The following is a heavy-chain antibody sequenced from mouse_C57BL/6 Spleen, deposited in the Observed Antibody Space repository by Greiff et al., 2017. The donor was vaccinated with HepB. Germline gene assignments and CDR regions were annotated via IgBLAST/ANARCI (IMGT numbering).Heavy chain of an antibody. CDR2: IDPETGGT. Sequence: VQLQQSGAELVRPGASVTLSCKASGYTFTDYEMHWVKQTPVHGLEWIGAIDPETGGTAYNQKFKGKAILTADKSSSTAYMELRSLTSEDSAVYYCTHDYGSGYFDVWGTGTTVTVSS. CDR3: THDYGSGYFDV. V-gene: IGHV1-15*01. CDR1: GYTFTDYE. J-gene: IGHJ1*03. D-gene: IGHD1-1*01.